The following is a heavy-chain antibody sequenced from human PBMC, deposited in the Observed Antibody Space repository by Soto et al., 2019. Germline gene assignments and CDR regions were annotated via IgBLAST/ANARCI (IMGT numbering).Heavy chain of an antibody. D-gene: IGHD3-10*01. CDR1: GYTFTTYS. J-gene: IGHJ3*02. CDR2: INAGNGNT. CDR3: ARAASVLLWFGETIGRDAFDI. Sequence: ASVKVSCKASGYTFTTYSIHWVRRAPGQRLEWMGWINAGNGNTKYSQKFQGRVTITRDTSASTAYMELSSLRSEDTAVYYCARAASVLLWFGETIGRDAFDIWGQGTMVTVSS. V-gene: IGHV1-3*01.